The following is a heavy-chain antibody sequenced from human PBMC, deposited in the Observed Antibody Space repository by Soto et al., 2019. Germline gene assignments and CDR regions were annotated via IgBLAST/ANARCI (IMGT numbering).Heavy chain of an antibody. CDR1: GFTFSSYI. J-gene: IGHJ5*02. V-gene: IGHV3-21*01. D-gene: IGHD1-1*01. CDR3: ARAQQLEVVGGKWFDP. Sequence: PGGSLRLSCAASGFTFSSYIMNWVRQAPGKGLEWVSSISSSSSYIYYADSVKGRFTISRDNAKNSLYLQMNSLRAEDTAVYYCARAQQLEVVGGKWFDPWGQGTLVTVSS. CDR2: ISSSSSYI.